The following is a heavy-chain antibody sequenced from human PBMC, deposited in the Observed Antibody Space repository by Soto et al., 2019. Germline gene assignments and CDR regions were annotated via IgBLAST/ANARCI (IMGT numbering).Heavy chain of an antibody. D-gene: IGHD3-3*01. J-gene: IGHJ6*03. Sequence: PGGSLRLSCAASGFTFSSYGMHWVRQAPGKGLEWVAVISYDGSNKYYADSVKGRFTISRDNSKNTLYLQMNSLRAEDTAVYYCAKDNYTIFGVVTPIRYYYYMDVWGKGTTVTVSS. V-gene: IGHV3-30*18. CDR2: ISYDGSNK. CDR3: AKDNYTIFGVVTPIRYYYYMDV. CDR1: GFTFSSYG.